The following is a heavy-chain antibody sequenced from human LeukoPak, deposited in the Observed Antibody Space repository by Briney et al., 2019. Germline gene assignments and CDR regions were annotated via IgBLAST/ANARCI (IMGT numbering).Heavy chain of an antibody. CDR3: ARDRAHCSSTSCYHFDY. D-gene: IGHD2-2*01. CDR2: IYPGDSDT. J-gene: IGHJ4*02. CDR1: GYSFTSYW. V-gene: IGHV5-51*01. Sequence: GESLKISCKGSGYSFTSYWIGWVRQMPGKGLEWMGIIYPGDSDTRYSPSFQGQVTISADKSISTAYLQWSSLRAEDTAVYYCARDRAHCSSTSCYHFDYWGQGTLVTVSS.